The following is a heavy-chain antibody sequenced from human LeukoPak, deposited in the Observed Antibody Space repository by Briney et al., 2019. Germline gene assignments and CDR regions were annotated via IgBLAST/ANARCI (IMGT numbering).Heavy chain of an antibody. Sequence: PSETLSLTCAVSGYSISSGYYWGWIRQPPGKGLEWIGSIYHSGSTYYNPSLKSRVTISVDKSKNQFSLKLSSVTAADTAVYYCARTHSDFWSGYPLRFDPWGQGTLVTVSS. CDR2: IYHSGST. CDR1: GYSISSGYY. D-gene: IGHD3-3*01. CDR3: ARTHSDFWSGYPLRFDP. V-gene: IGHV4-38-2*01. J-gene: IGHJ5*02.